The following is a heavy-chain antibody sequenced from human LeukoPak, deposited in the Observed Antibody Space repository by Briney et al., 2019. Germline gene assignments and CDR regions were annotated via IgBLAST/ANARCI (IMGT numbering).Heavy chain of an antibody. J-gene: IGHJ4*02. CDR3: ARHVRSSSWFLDY. D-gene: IGHD6-13*01. CDR1: GGSFSGYY. V-gene: IGHV4-34*01. CDR2: INHSGST. Sequence: SETLSLTCAVYGGSFSGYYWSWIRQPPGKGLEWIGEINHSGSTNYNPSLKSRVTISVDTSKNQFSLKLSSVTAADTAVYYCARHVRSSSWFLDYWGQGTLVTVSS.